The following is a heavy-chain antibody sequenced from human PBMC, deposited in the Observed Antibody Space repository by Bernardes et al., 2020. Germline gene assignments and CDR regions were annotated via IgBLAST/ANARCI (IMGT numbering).Heavy chain of an antibody. D-gene: IGHD6-19*01. Sequence: SETLSLTCTVSGGSISSSSYYWGWIRQPPGKGLEWIGSIYYSESTYYNPSLQSRVTISVDTSKNQFSLKLSSVTAADTAVYYCARHEGYSGWYYFDYWGQGTLVTVSS. V-gene: IGHV4-39*01. J-gene: IGHJ4*02. CDR3: ARHEGYSGWYYFDY. CDR1: GGSISSSSYY. CDR2: IYYSEST.